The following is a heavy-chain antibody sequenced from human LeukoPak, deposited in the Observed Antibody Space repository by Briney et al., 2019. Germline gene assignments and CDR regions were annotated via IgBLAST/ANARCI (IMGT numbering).Heavy chain of an antibody. CDR2: INPNSGGT. CDR1: GYTFTDDY. V-gene: IGHV1-2*02. D-gene: IGHD6-19*01. CDR3: ARGGSAWDNPFDY. J-gene: IGHJ4*02. Sequence: GASLKVSCKASGYTFTDDYMYWVRQAPGQGLEWMGWINPNSGGTNYAQKFQGRVTMTRDTSISTAYMELSRLRADDTAVFYCARGGSAWDNPFDYWGQGTLVTVSS.